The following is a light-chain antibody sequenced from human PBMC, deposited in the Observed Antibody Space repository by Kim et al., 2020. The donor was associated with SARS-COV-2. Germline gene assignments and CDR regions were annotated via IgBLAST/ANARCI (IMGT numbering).Light chain of an antibody. CDR2: DAS. V-gene: IGKV3-11*01. CDR3: QQRSNWPPT. CDR1: QSVTGY. Sequence: LLQGERAALSGRAIQSVTGYSARYTQRPGHAPRLLTYDASNRATGIPARFSGSGYGTDFTLTITSIEPEDFAVYYCQQRSNWPPTFGQGTRLEIK. J-gene: IGKJ5*01.